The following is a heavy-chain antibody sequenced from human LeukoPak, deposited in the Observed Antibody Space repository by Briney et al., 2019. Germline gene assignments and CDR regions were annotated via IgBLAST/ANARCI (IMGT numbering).Heavy chain of an antibody. CDR1: GYSFTSYW. V-gene: IGHV5-51*01. Sequence: GESLKISCKGSGYSFTSYWIGWVRQMPGKGLEWMGIINPGDSDTRYSPSFQGQVTISADKSISTAYLQWSSLKASDTAMYYCARSWVAVAGSYYYYYGMDVWGQGTTVTVSS. CDR2: INPGDSDT. CDR3: ARSWVAVAGSYYYYYGMDV. J-gene: IGHJ6*02. D-gene: IGHD6-19*01.